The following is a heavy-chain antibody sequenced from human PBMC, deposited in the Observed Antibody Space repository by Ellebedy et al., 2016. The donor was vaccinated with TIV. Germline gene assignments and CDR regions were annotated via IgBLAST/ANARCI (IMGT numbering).Heavy chain of an antibody. D-gene: IGHD3-22*01. V-gene: IGHV2-5*02. J-gene: IGHJ3*02. CDR2: IYWDDDK. CDR1: GFSFITNEVG. Sequence: SGPTLVXPTQTLTLTCTVSGFSFITNEVGVGWIRQPPGKALEWLALIYWDDDKRYSPSLKSRLTITKDTSKNQVVLTMTNMDPVDTATYYCAHRLGGGRYYYDSSAYYNHAFDIWGQGTVVTVSS. CDR3: AHRLGGGRYYYDSSAYYNHAFDI.